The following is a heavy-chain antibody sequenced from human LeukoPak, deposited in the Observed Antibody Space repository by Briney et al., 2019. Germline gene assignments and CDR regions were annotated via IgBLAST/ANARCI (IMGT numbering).Heavy chain of an antibody. V-gene: IGHV4-31*03. CDR3: ARGVQGWFAP. J-gene: IGHJ5*02. CDR2: ISHIGTT. Sequence: SETLSLTCTVSGDSISSGAYYWTWVRQYPGTGLEWIGYISHIGTTYNNPSLKSRVSISVDTSRNQLPLRLTSVTAADTAVYYCARGVQGWFAPWGQGTLVTVSS. CDR1: GDSISSGAYY. D-gene: IGHD3-10*01.